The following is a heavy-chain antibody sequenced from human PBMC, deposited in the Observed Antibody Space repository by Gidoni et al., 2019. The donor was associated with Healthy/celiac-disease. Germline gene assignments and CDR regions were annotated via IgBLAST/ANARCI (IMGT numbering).Heavy chain of an antibody. CDR2: IKWNGGST. D-gene: IGHD3-22*01. CDR3: ARVNDYYDSSGYYGWFDP. Sequence: EVQLVESGGGVVRPGGSLRLSCGASGFTFDDYGMSWVRQAPGKGLEWVSGIKWNGGSTGYADSVKGRFTISRDNAKNSLYLQMNSLRAEDTALYYCARVNDYYDSSGYYGWFDPWGQGTLVTVSS. J-gene: IGHJ5*02. V-gene: IGHV3-20*04. CDR1: GFTFDDYG.